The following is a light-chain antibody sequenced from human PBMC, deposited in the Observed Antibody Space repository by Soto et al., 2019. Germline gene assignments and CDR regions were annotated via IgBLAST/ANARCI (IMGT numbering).Light chain of an antibody. CDR1: SSDVGGYDY. CDR2: EVT. J-gene: IGLJ1*01. V-gene: IGLV2-14*01. CDR3: SSYTSSSTLYD. Sequence: QSALTQPASVSGSPGQSITISCTGTSSDVGGYDYVSWYQQHPGKAPKCIIFEVTNRPSGVSNRFSGSKSGNTASLTSSGLQAEDEADYYCSSYTSSSTLYDFGTGTKLTFL.